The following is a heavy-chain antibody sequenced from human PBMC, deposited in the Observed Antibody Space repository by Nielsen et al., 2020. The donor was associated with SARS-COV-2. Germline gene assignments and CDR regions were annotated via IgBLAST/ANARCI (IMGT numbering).Heavy chain of an antibody. V-gene: IGHV3-30*18. CDR2: ISYEGSKQ. Sequence: GGSLRLSCAASGFTFSSYWMNWVRQAPGKGLEWVAYISYEGSKQYYADSVQGRFTISRDFSKSTLYLQMNSLRAEDTAMYYCAKDRAIFMIYITRGGPDFWGQGTLVTVSS. CDR3: AKDRAIFMIYITRGGPDF. CDR1: GFTFSSYW. D-gene: IGHD3/OR15-3a*01. J-gene: IGHJ4*02.